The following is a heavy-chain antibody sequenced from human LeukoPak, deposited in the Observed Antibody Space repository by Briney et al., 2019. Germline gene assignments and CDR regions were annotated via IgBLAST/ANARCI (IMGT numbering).Heavy chain of an antibody. J-gene: IGHJ6*03. CDR1: GGSISSYY. CDR3: ARDFACSSTSCPLHRNYYYMDV. D-gene: IGHD2-2*01. Sequence: SETLSLTCTVSGGSISSYYWSWIRQPAGKGLEWIGRIYTSGSTNYNPSLKSRVTISVDTSKNQFSLKLSSVTAADTAVYYCARDFACSSTSCPLHRNYYYMDVWGKGTTVTVSS. V-gene: IGHV4-4*07. CDR2: IYTSGST.